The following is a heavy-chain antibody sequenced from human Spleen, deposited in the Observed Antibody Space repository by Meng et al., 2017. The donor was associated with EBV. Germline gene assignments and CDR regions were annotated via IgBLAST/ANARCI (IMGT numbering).Heavy chain of an antibody. CDR3: ARHDSVPLDS. D-gene: IGHD1-1*01. CDR2: IYYSGST. J-gene: IGHJ4*02. V-gene: IGHV4-39*01. CDR1: GGSIRITSYY. Sequence: LQLQGSGPGLLKPSETLSLTCTVSGGSIRITSYYWGWIRQPPGKGLEWIGSIYYSGSTFYNPSLKSRVNISVDTSKNQFFLKLSSVTAADTAVYYCARHDSVPLDSWGQGTLVTVSS.